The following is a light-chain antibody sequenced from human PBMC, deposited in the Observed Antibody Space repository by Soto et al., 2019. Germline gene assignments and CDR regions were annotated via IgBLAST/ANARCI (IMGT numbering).Light chain of an antibody. CDR1: QSVGSN. CDR3: QQRSSWPRIT. V-gene: IGKV3-11*01. CDR2: DAS. J-gene: IGKJ3*01. Sequence: EIVLTQSPATLSLSPGERATLSCRASQSVGSNLAWYQQKPGQAPRLLIYDASNRATGIPARFSGGGSGTDFPLTITSLEPEDFAVYYCQQRSSWPRITFGPGTKVDIK.